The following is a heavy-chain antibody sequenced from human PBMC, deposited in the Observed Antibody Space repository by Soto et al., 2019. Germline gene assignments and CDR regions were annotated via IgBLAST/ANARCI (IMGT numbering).Heavy chain of an antibody. D-gene: IGHD6-13*01. V-gene: IGHV1-46*01. Sequence: ASVKISCKASGYTFTSYYMHWVRQAPGQGLEWMGIINPSGGSTSYAQKFQGRVTMTRDTSTSTVYMELSSLRSEDTAVYYCARGGGRAAAGSTYGMEVWGQETTVTVS. CDR3: ARGGGRAAAGSTYGMEV. CDR2: INPSGGST. J-gene: IGHJ6*02. CDR1: GYTFTSYY.